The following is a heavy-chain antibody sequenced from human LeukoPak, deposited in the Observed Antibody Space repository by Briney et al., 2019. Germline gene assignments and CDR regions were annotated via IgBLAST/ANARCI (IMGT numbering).Heavy chain of an antibody. CDR2: ISGGSHPT. D-gene: IGHD3-22*01. CDR3: AKGYYYDSSYHFDY. V-gene: IGHV3-23*01. CDR1: GFTFRSYA. Sequence: GGSLRLSCAASGFTFRSYAMSCVRQAPGNGLYCSSGISGGSHPTNYVDSVEGRFTISRDNPKNTLYLQIDRLRAAATAVYFCAKGYYYDSSYHFDYWGQGTLVTVSS. J-gene: IGHJ4*02.